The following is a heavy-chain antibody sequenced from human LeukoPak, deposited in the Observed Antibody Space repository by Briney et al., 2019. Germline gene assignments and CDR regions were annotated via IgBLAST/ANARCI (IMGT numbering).Heavy chain of an antibody. J-gene: IGHJ6*02. CDR3: AGLYNWNHQDYDAMDV. CDR1: GHTFTGYY. D-gene: IGHD1-20*01. V-gene: IGHV1-2*02. CDR2: INPNSGGT. Sequence: ASVKVSCKASGHTFTGYYMHWVRQAPGQGLEWMGWINPNSGGTNYAQKFQGRVTMTRDTSVSTAYMELSRLRSDDTAVYYCAGLYNWNHQDYDAMDVWGQGTTVTVSS.